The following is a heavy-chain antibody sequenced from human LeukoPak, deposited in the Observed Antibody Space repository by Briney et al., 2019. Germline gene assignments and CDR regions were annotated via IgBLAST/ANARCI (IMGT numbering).Heavy chain of an antibody. CDR2: IYHSGST. D-gene: IGHD6-13*01. V-gene: IGHV4-59*12. CDR1: GGSISSYY. Sequence: SETLSLTCTVSGGSISSYYWSWIRQPPEKGLEWIGYIYHSGSTYYNPSLKSRVTISVDRSKNQFSLKLSSVTAADTAVYYCARVREQQLAPDYWGQGTLVTVSS. J-gene: IGHJ4*02. CDR3: ARVREQQLAPDY.